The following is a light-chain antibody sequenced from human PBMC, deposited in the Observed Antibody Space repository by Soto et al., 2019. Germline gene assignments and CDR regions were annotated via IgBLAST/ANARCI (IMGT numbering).Light chain of an antibody. CDR3: HQFFSSPQT. J-gene: IGKJ2*01. Sequence: DIVMTQSPDSLAVSLGERATINCKSSQSVLYSSNNKNYLGWYQHKTGQPPKLLINWASIRQSGVPDRFSGSGSGTDFTLTISSLEAEDVAVYFCHQFFSSPQTFGQGTKLEIK. V-gene: IGKV4-1*01. CDR1: QSVLYSSNNKNY. CDR2: WAS.